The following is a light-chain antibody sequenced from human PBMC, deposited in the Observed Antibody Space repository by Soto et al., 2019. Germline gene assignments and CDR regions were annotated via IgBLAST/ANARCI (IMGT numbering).Light chain of an antibody. CDR1: ENVGTN. J-gene: IGKJ4*01. CDR2: GSS. Sequence: VIAQSPATLSVSPGEGVTLSCRASENVGTNVAWYQQKPGQAPRLLIYGSSTRATGVPATFSGSGSGTEFTLTISSLQSEESAVYYCQQYNNWGLSFGGGTKVDIK. V-gene: IGKV3D-15*01. CDR3: QQYNNWGLS.